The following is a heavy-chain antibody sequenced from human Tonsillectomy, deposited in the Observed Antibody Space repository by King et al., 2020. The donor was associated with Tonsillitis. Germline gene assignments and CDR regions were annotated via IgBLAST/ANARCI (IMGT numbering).Heavy chain of an antibody. CDR3: ARDRYSSSSVWFDP. CDR1: GGSISSYY. CDR2: IYYSGST. V-gene: IGHV4-59*01. J-gene: IGHJ5*02. Sequence: QLQESGPGLVKPSETLSLTCTVSGGSISSYYWSWIRQPPGKGLEWIGYIYYSGSTNYNPSLKSRVTISVDTSKNQFSLKLSSVTAADTAVYYCARDRYSSSSVWFDPWGKGTLVTVSS. D-gene: IGHD6-6*01.